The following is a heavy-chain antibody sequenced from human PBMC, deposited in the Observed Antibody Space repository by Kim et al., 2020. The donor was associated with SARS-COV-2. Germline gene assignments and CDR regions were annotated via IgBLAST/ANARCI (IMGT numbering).Heavy chain of an antibody. Sequence: AQKLQGRVTRTTDTSTSTAYMELRSLRSDDTAVYYCARDRDSGSYWVLDYWGQGTLVTVSS. V-gene: IGHV1-18*01. D-gene: IGHD1-26*01. J-gene: IGHJ4*02. CDR3: ARDRDSGSYWVLDY.